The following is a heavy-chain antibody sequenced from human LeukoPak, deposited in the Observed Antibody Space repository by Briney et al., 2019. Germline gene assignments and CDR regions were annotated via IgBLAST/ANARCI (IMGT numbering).Heavy chain of an antibody. CDR2: ISTDGSSR. Sequence: PGGSLALSCAASGFTFSSYWMHWLRQEPRKGLVWVSRISTDGSSRSYADSVKGRFTISRDNGKNTLYLQTNSLRAEDTAVYYCASYLTSIPWGMDVWGQGATVTVSS. D-gene: IGHD2/OR15-2a*01. CDR3: ASYLTSIPWGMDV. J-gene: IGHJ6*02. V-gene: IGHV3-74*01. CDR1: GFTFSSYW.